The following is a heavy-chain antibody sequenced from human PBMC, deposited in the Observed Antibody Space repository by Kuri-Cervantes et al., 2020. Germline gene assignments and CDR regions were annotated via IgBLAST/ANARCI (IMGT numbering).Heavy chain of an antibody. CDR3: ARLSSIYDFWSGYNMDV. Sequence: ASVKVSCKASGYTFTSYGISWVRQAPGQGLEWMGWISAYNGNTNYAQKLQGRVTMTTDTSTSTAYMELRSLRSDDTAVYYCARLSSIYDFWSGYNMDVWGQGTTVTVSS. CDR1: GYTFTSYG. J-gene: IGHJ6*02. V-gene: IGHV1-18*01. CDR2: ISAYNGNT. D-gene: IGHD3-3*01.